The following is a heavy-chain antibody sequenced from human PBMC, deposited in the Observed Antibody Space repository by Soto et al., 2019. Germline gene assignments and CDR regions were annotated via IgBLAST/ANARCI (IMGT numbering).Heavy chain of an antibody. V-gene: IGHV4-34*01. D-gene: IGHD6-13*01. J-gene: IGHJ4*02. CDR2: INHSGST. CDR3: ARAYSSSWVFDY. CDR1: GGSFSGYY. Sequence: QVQLQQWGAGLLKPSETLSLTCAVYGGSFSGYYWSWIRQPPGKGREWIGEINHSGSTNYNPSLNSRVTIAVDTSKNQFSLKLSSVTAADTAVYYCARAYSSSWVFDYWGQGTLVTVSS.